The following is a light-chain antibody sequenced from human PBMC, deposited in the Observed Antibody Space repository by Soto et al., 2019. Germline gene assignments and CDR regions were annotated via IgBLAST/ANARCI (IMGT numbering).Light chain of an antibody. CDR3: QQRSNWPPWT. CDR2: DAS. J-gene: IGKJ1*01. CDR1: QSVSSY. Sequence: VVLTQTPATLSFSPGERATLSCTTSQSVSSYLAWYQQKPGQAPRLLIYDASNRATGIPARFSGSGSGTDFTLTISSLEPEDFAVYYCQQRSNWPPWTFGQGTKVDI. V-gene: IGKV3-11*01.